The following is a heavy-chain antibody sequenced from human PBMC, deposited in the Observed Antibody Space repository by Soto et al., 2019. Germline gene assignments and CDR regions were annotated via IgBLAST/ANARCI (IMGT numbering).Heavy chain of an antibody. J-gene: IGHJ6*02. Sequence: PGGSLRLSCAASGFTVSSNYMSWVRQAPGKGLEWVSVIYSGGSTYYADSVKGRFTISRDNSKNTLYLQMNSLRAEDTAVYYCAGDLEYSSSSGGMDVWGQGTTVTVSS. D-gene: IGHD6-6*01. CDR1: GFTVSSNY. V-gene: IGHV3-53*01. CDR2: IYSGGST. CDR3: AGDLEYSSSSGGMDV.